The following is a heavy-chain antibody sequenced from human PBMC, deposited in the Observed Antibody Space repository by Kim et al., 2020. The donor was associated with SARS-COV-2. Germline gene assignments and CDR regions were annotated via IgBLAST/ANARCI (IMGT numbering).Heavy chain of an antibody. CDR2: IYHSGST. D-gene: IGHD1-26*01. CDR1: GGSISSSNW. Sequence: SETLSLTCAVSGGSISSSNWWSWVRQPPGKGLEWIGEIYHSGSTNYNPSLKSRVTISVDKSKNQFSLKLSSVTAADTAVYYCARTPTPPTYSGSYFDYWGQGSLVTVSS. J-gene: IGHJ4*02. V-gene: IGHV4-4*02. CDR3: ARTPTPPTYSGSYFDY.